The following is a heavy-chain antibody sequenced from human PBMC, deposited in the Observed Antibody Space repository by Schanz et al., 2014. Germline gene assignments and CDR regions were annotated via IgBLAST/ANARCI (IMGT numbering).Heavy chain of an antibody. CDR3: AKGPYYYYYMDV. Sequence: EVQLLESGGGLVQPGGSLRLSCAASGFNFSDYAMCWVRQAPGKGLEWISYITYNGGTIYYADSVKGRFTISGDSSKYTVYLQMNSLRADDTAVYYCAKGPYYYYYMDVWGNGTTVTVSS. CDR1: GFNFSDYA. J-gene: IGHJ6*03. V-gene: IGHV3-23*01. CDR2: ITYNGGTI.